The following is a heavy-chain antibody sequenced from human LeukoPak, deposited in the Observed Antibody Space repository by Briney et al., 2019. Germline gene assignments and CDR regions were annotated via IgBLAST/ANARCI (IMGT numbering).Heavy chain of an antibody. CDR2: INPNSGGT. Sequence: ASVKVSCKASGYTFTGYYMHWVRQAPGQGLEWMGWINPNSGGTNYAQKFQGRVTMTRDTSTETAFMELSSLKFDDTAIFYCARGHYGGNRYFDIWGQGTLVTVSS. J-gene: IGHJ4*02. D-gene: IGHD4-23*01. CDR1: GYTFTGYY. CDR3: ARGHYGGNRYFDI. V-gene: IGHV1-2*02.